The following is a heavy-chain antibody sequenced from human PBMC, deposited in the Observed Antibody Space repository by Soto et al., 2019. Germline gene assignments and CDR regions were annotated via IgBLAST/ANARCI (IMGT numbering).Heavy chain of an antibody. CDR3: AKEPTITIFGVVIPPFDY. D-gene: IGHD3-3*01. J-gene: IGHJ4*02. V-gene: IGHV3-23*01. Sequence: EVQLLESGGGLVQPGGSLRLSCAASGFTFSSYAMSWVRQAPGKGLEWVSAISGSGGSTYYADSVKGRFTISRDNSKNTLYLQMNSLRPEDTAVYYCAKEPTITIFGVVIPPFDYWGQGTLVTVSS. CDR2: ISGSGGST. CDR1: GFTFSSYA.